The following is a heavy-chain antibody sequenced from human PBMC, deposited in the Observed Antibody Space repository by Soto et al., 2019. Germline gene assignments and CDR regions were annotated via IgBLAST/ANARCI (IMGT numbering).Heavy chain of an antibody. V-gene: IGHV3-23*01. D-gene: IGHD3-16*01. CDR2: IGCSGGRT. J-gene: IGHJ4*02. Sequence: GGSLRLSFVAPGFIFSNYAISWLRQGPGKGLEWVSSIGCSGGRTYYEDSVKGRLTISRDNSKNTLYLQMNSLRVEDSAVYYCVKERSVNSYADXWGQGTLLTVSX. CDR1: GFIFSNYA. CDR3: VKERSVNSYADX.